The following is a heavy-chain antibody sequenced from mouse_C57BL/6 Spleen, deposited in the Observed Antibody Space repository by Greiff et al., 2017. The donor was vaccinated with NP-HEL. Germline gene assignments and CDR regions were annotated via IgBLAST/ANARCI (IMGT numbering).Heavy chain of an antibody. CDR1: GFSLSTSGMG. V-gene: IGHV8-12*01. CDR3: ARRALYYYGSSLDY. CDR2: IYGDDAK. J-gene: IGHJ2*01. Sequence: QVTLKESGPGLLQSSQTLSLTCSFSGFSLSTSGMGVSWIRQPSGMGRVGLVHIYGDDAKCYNPSLKSRLTSSKDTSRNHLFLKITSVDTADTSTYYCARRALYYYGSSLDYWGQGTTLTVSS. D-gene: IGHD1-1*01.